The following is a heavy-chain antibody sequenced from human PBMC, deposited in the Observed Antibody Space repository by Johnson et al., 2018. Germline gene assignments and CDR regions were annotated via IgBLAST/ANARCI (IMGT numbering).Heavy chain of an antibody. J-gene: IGHJ6*02. Sequence: QVQLVQSGAEVKKPGSSVKVSCKASGGPFSSYAISWVRQAPGQGLEWMGGIIPIFGTANYAQKFQGIVTITADESPSTAYIELSSLRSEETAVYYCARGIYDYGSGSYHYYGMDVWGQGTTVTVS. D-gene: IGHD3-10*01. CDR1: GGPFSSYA. V-gene: IGHV1-69*01. CDR3: ARGIYDYGSGSYHYYGMDV. CDR2: IIPIFGTA.